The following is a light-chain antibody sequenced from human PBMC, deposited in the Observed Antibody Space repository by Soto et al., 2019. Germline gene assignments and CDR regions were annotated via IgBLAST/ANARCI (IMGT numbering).Light chain of an antibody. Sequence: DIQMTQSPSTLSASLGASVPITGRASQSISSWLSWYQQQPEKPPQLLIYDASSFESGVPSRFSGRESGTEFTPTISRLQPDDSASYYRQQYNSPWTFGKGTKVDIK. CDR2: DAS. CDR1: QSISSW. J-gene: IGKJ1*01. CDR3: QQYNSPWT. V-gene: IGKV1-5*01.